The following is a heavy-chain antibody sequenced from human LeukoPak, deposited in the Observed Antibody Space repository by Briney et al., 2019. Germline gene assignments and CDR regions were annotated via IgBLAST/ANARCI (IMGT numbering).Heavy chain of an antibody. CDR1: GFTFDDYG. CDR2: INWNGGST. Sequence: GGSLRLSCAASGFTFDDYGMSWVRQAPGKGLEWVSGINWNGGSTGYADSVKGRFTISRDNAKNSLYLQMNSLRAEDTALYHCARGGSSWYYYYMDAWGKGTTVTVSS. V-gene: IGHV3-20*01. CDR3: ARGGSSWYYYYMDA. D-gene: IGHD6-13*01. J-gene: IGHJ6*03.